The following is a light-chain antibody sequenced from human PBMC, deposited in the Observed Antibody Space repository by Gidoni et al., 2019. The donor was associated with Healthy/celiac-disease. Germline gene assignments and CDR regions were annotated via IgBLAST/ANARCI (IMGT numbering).Light chain of an antibody. J-gene: IGLJ3*02. CDR3: QSYDSSNWV. CDR2: EDN. CDR1: SGSIASHH. V-gene: IGLV6-57*01. Sequence: NFMLTQPHSVSESPGQTVTIPCTRSSGSIASHHVQRYQPLPGSSPPTVIYEDNQRPPGFPDRFSGSNDSSSNTASLTISGLKTEDEADYYCQSYDSSNWVFGGGTKLTVL.